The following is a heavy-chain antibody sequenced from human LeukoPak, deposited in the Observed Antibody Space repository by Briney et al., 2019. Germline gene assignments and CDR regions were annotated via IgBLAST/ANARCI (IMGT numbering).Heavy chain of an antibody. Sequence: SVKVSCKASGNNFNSYVITWVRQAPGQGLEWMGRIIPILDVANSAQKFRGRVTITADKSTNTAHMELSSLTSEDTAVYYCTREGVYSPDGSGYHRDAFDIWGQGTLVIVSS. D-gene: IGHD3-22*01. CDR2: IIPILDVA. CDR3: TREGVYSPDGSGYHRDAFDI. J-gene: IGHJ3*02. CDR1: GNNFNSYV. V-gene: IGHV1-69*04.